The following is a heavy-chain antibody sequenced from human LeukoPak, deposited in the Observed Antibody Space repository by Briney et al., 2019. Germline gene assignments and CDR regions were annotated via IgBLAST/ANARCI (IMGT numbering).Heavy chain of an antibody. CDR2: ISASGGST. CDR1: GFTFSSSA. CDR3: AKDKDVGHSSSWYNPYYYYGMDV. D-gene: IGHD6-13*01. J-gene: IGHJ6*02. Sequence: GGSLRLSCAASGFTFSSSAMSWVRQVPGKGLEWVSGISASGGSTSYADSVRGRFTISRDNSKNTLYLQMNSLRAEDTAVYYCAKDKDVGHSSSWYNPYYYYGMDVWGQGTTVTVSS. V-gene: IGHV3-23*01.